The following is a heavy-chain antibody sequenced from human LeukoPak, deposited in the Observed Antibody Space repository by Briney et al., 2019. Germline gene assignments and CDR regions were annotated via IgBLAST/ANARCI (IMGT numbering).Heavy chain of an antibody. CDR2: IYYSGST. CDR3: ARIYGEFDY. CDR1: GGSISSYY. D-gene: IGHD4-17*01. J-gene: IGHJ4*02. Sequence: SETLSLTCSVSGGSISSYYWSWIRQPPGKGLEWIGYIYYSGSTNYNPSLKSRVTISVDTSKNQFSLKLSSVTAADTAVYYCARIYGEFDYWGQGTLVTVSS. V-gene: IGHV4-59*12.